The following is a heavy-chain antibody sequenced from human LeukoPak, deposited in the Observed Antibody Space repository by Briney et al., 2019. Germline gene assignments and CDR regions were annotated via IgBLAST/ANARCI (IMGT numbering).Heavy chain of an antibody. Sequence: GGSLRLSCTASGCSVSSNYMSWVRQAPGRGLEWVSTIYSGGGTYYADSVKGRFTISRDNSKNTLYLQMNSPRAEDTAVYYCARGEDTAKNDFDIWGQGTLVTVSS. V-gene: IGHV3-53*01. CDR2: IYSGGGT. D-gene: IGHD5-18*01. J-gene: IGHJ3*02. CDR1: GCSVSSNY. CDR3: ARGEDTAKNDFDI.